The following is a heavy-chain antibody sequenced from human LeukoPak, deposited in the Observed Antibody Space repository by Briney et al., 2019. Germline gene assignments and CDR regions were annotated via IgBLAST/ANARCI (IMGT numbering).Heavy chain of an antibody. V-gene: IGHV3-23*01. J-gene: IGHJ4*02. D-gene: IGHD6-19*01. Sequence: PGGSLRLSCAASGFTLSSYAMIWVGQAPGKGLEWVSAISGSGGSTYYADSVKGRFAISRDNSKNTLYLQMNSLRAEDTAVYYCAKSGGPNYFDYWGQGTLVTVSS. CDR1: GFTLSSYA. CDR3: AKSGGPNYFDY. CDR2: ISGSGGST.